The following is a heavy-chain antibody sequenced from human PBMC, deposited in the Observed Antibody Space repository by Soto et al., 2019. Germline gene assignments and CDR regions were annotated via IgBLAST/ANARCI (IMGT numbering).Heavy chain of an antibody. J-gene: IGHJ6*02. CDR2: IIPIFGTA. D-gene: IGHD6-19*01. CDR3: ARRALYSSFYYYGMDV. V-gene: IGHV1-69*13. Sequence: ASVKVSCKASGGTFSSYAISWVRQAPGQGLEWMGGIIPIFGTANYAQKFQGRVTITADESTSTAYMELSSLRSEDTAVYYCARRALYSSFYYYGMDVWGQGTTVTVSS. CDR1: GGTFSSYA.